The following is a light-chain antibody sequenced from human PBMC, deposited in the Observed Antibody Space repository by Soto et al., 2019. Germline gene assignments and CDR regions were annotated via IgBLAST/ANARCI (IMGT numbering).Light chain of an antibody. V-gene: IGKV3-20*01. J-gene: IGKJ1*01. Sequence: EIVLTQSPGTLSVSPGDRVTLSCRASQSVDINLAWYQQRAGQAPRLLVYGASSRATGIPDRFSGSGSGTDFTLTISRLEPEDFAVYYCQQYGSSPTFGQGTKVDIK. CDR1: QSVDIN. CDR2: GAS. CDR3: QQYGSSPT.